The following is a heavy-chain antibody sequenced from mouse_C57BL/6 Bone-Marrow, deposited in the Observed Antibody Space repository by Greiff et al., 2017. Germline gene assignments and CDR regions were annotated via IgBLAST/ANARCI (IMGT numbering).Heavy chain of an antibody. Sequence: EVHLVESEGGLVQPGSSMKLSCTASGFTFSDYYMAWVRQVPEKGLEWVANINYDGSSTYYLDSLKSRFIISRDNAKNILYLQMSSLKSEDTATYYCARDRDYYGSSYCYWYFDVWGTGTTVTVSS. D-gene: IGHD1-1*01. CDR3: ARDRDYYGSSYCYWYFDV. V-gene: IGHV5-16*01. CDR1: GFTFSDYY. CDR2: INYDGSST. J-gene: IGHJ1*03.